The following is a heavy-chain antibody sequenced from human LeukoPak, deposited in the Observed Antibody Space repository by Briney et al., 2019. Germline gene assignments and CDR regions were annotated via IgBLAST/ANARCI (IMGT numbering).Heavy chain of an antibody. CDR2: IIPIFGTA. V-gene: IGHV1-69*05. J-gene: IGHJ4*02. D-gene: IGHD6-6*01. CDR3: AEGWSSSSSFDY. CDR1: GGTFNSYA. Sequence: SVKVSCKASGGTFNSYAISWVRQAPGQGLEWMGRIIPIFGTANYAQKFQGRVTITTDESTSTAYMELSSLRSEDTAAYYCAEGWSSSSSFDYWGQGTLVTVSS.